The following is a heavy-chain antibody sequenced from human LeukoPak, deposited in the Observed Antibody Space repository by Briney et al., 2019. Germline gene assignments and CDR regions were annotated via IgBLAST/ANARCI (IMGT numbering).Heavy chain of an antibody. D-gene: IGHD1-26*01. CDR2: IIQDGSEK. V-gene: IGHV3-7*01. J-gene: IGHJ4*02. CDR1: GFTFSSYW. Sequence: GGSLRLSCAASGFTFSSYWMSWVRQAPGKGLEWVANIIQDGSEKYYVDSVKGRSTISRDNAKNSLYLQMNSLRAEDTAVYYCASSSGRSSYWGQGTLVTVSS. CDR3: ASSSGRSSY.